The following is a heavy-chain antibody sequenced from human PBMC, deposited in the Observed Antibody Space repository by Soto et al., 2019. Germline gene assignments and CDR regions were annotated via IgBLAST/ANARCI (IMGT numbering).Heavy chain of an antibody. V-gene: IGHV1-3*05. CDR2: INAGNGNT. J-gene: IGHJ6*02. D-gene: IGHD6-13*01. CDR3: ARGIRRWQLVNLRYYYYGMDV. CDR1: GYTFTSYA. Sequence: QVQLVQSGAEEKKPGASVKVSCKASGYTFTSYAMHWVRQAPGQRLEWMGWINAGNGNTKYSQKFQGRVTITRDTSASTAYMELSSLRSEDTAVYYCARGIRRWQLVNLRYYYYGMDVWGQGTTVTGSS.